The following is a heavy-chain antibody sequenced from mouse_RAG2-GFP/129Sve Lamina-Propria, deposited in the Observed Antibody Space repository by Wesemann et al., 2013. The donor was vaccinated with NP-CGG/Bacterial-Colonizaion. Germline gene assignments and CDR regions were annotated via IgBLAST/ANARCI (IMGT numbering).Heavy chain of an antibody. D-gene: IGHD1-1*01. Sequence: SCKASGYTFTSYWMHWVKQRPGQGLEWIGNINPSNGGTNYNEKFKSKATLTVDKSSSTAYMQLSSLTSEDSAVYYCARSGYYGSSSNYYAMDYWGQGTSVTVSS. V-gene: IGHV1-53*01. CDR2: INPSNGGT. CDR1: GYTFTSYW. J-gene: IGHJ4*01. CDR3: ARSGYYGSSSNYYAMDY.